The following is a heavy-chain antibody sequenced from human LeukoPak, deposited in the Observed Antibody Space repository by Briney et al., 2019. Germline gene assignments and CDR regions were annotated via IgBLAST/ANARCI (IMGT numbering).Heavy chain of an antibody. CDR2: VSTSGSYI. CDR3: ASQTPRRLPIAVADYFDY. D-gene: IGHD6-19*01. V-gene: IGHV3-21*01. Sequence: PGGSLRLSCPVSGFTFGSYSMNWVRQAPAKGLEWVSFVSTSGSYIYYADSVKGRFTISRDNAKNSLYLQMNSLRAEDTAVYYCASQTPRRLPIAVADYFDYWGQGTLVTVSS. CDR1: GFTFGSYS. J-gene: IGHJ4*02.